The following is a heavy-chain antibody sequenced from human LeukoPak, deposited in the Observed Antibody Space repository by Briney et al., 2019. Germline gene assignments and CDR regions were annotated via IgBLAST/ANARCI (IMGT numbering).Heavy chain of an antibody. Sequence: GGSLRLSCAASRFNVNNYWMHWVRQAPGKGLVWVSRINEDGRITSYAGSVRGRFTISRDSVENTLHLQMNSLRAEDTAVYYCVKDFGGNSDYWGQGTLVTVSS. V-gene: IGHV3-74*01. CDR2: INEDGRIT. CDR3: VKDFGGNSDY. D-gene: IGHD4-23*01. CDR1: RFNVNNYW. J-gene: IGHJ4*02.